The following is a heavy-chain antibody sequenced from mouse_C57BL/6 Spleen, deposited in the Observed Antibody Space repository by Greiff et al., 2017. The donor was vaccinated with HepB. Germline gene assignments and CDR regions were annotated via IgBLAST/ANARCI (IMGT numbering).Heavy chain of an antibody. CDR3: ARCDGYYGY. D-gene: IGHD2-3*01. Sequence: QVQLQQPGAELVRPGSSVKLSCKASGYTFTSYWMDWVKQRPGQGLEWIGNIYPSDSETHYNQKFKDKATLTVDKSSSTAYMQLSSLTSEDSAVYYCARCDGYYGYWGKGTTLTVSS. V-gene: IGHV1-61*01. CDR2: IYPSDSET. J-gene: IGHJ2*01. CDR1: GYTFTSYW.